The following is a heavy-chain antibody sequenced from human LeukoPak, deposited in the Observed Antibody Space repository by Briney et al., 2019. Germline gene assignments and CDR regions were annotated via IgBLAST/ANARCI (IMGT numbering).Heavy chain of an antibody. CDR1: GGSISSSSYY. Sequence: NPSETLSLTCTVSGGSISSSSYYWGWIRQPPGKGLEWIGSIYYSGSTYYNPSLKSRVTISVDTSKNQFSLKLSSVTAADTAVYYCAIGSLHDSSGYYYVGEYFQHWGQGTLLTVSS. J-gene: IGHJ1*01. CDR3: AIGSLHDSSGYYYVGEYFQH. CDR2: IYYSGST. V-gene: IGHV4-39*01. D-gene: IGHD3-22*01.